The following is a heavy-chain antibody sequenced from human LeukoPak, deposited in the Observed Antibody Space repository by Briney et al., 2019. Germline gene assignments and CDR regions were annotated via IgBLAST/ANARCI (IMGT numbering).Heavy chain of an antibody. CDR2: IFHRGGT. J-gene: IGHJ4*02. V-gene: IGHV4-30-4*01. CDR3: ARHQGYGDYLDY. Sequence: SETLSLTCTVSNDSISSGDYYWNWIRQPPGKGLEWIGYIFHRGGTSYNPSLKSRVTISVDTSKNQLSLKLTSVTAADTAVYYCARHQGYGDYLDYWGQGTLVTVSS. CDR1: NDSISSGDYY. D-gene: IGHD4-17*01.